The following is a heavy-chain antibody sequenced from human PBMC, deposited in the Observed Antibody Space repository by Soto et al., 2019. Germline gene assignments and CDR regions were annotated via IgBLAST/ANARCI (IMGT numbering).Heavy chain of an antibody. CDR1: GGSVSFDHYH. CDR3: AREDDGGDRDYYGLDV. Sequence: SETLSLICTVSGGSVSFDHYHWTWIRQPPGKGLEWIGYVHYSGSVLYNPSLQSRVSISVDTSKNQFSLKLSSVTAADTAVYFCAREDDGGDRDYYGLDVWGQGTTVT. V-gene: IGHV4-30-4*01. D-gene: IGHD2-21*02. J-gene: IGHJ6*02. CDR2: VHYSGSV.